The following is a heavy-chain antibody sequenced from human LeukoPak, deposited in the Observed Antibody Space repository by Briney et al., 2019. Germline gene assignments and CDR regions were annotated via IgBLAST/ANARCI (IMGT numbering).Heavy chain of an antibody. CDR3: AKDDYYGSGSYYTRVSFDI. CDR2: IRYDGSNK. D-gene: IGHD3-10*01. CDR1: GFTFSSYS. V-gene: IGHV3-30*02. Sequence: PGGSLRLSCAASGFTFSSYSMNWVRQAPGKGLEWVAFIRYDGSNKYYADSVKGRFTISRDNSKNTLYLQMNSLRAEDTAVYYCAKDDYYGSGSYYTRVSFDIWGQGTMVTVSS. J-gene: IGHJ3*02.